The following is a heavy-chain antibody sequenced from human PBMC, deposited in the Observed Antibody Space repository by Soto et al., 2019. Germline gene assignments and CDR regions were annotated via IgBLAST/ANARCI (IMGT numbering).Heavy chain of an antibody. V-gene: IGHV5-10-1*01. CDR3: ARLPQLGPYYYYGMDV. CDR1: GYSFTSYW. D-gene: IGHD6-13*01. CDR2: IDPSDSYT. Sequence: GESLKISCKGSGYSFTSYWISWVRQMPGKGLEWMGRIDPSDSYTNYSPSFQGHVTISADKSISTAYLQWSSLKASDTAMYYCARLPQLGPYYYYGMDVWGQGTTVTVSS. J-gene: IGHJ6*02.